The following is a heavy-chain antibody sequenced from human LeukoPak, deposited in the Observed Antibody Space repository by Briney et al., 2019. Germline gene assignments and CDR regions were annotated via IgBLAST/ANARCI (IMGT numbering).Heavy chain of an antibody. D-gene: IGHD6-19*01. CDR1: GGSFSGYY. CDR3: ARDSSGWATVFDY. Sequence: SETLSLTXAVYGGSFSGYYWSWIRQPPGKGLEWIGYIYYSGSTNDNPSLKSRVTISVDTSKNQFSLKLSSVTAADTAVYYCARDSSGWATVFDYWGQGTLVTVSS. CDR2: IYYSGST. J-gene: IGHJ4*02. V-gene: IGHV4-59*01.